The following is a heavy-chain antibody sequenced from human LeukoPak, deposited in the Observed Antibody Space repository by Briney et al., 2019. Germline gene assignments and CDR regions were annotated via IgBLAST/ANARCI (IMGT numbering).Heavy chain of an antibody. J-gene: IGHJ4*02. D-gene: IGHD6-13*01. CDR2: ISAYNGNT. CDR1: GRTFSSYA. Sequence: ASVTVSCKASGRTFSSYAISWVRQARGQGLEWMGWISAYNGNTNYAQKVQGRVNMTTDTSTTTAYMEPRSLGSDDTAVYYCARGSSSWYEADYFDFWGQGTQVTVSS. CDR3: ARGSSSWYEADYFDF. V-gene: IGHV1-18*01.